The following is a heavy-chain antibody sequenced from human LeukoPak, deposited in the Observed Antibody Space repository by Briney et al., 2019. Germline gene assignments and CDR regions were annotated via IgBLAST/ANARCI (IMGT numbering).Heavy chain of an antibody. D-gene: IGHD6-19*01. V-gene: IGHV5-51*01. CDR1: GHSFTNFW. CDR3: ARHRFSQSRDASDI. CDR2: IYPGDSDT. J-gene: IGHJ3*02. Sequence: GESLKISCQGSGHSFTNFWIGWVRQPPGKGLEWMGIIYPGDSDTRYSPSFQGQVTISADRSISTVYLQWSSLKASDTAMYYCARHRFSQSRDASDIWGQGTMVTVSS.